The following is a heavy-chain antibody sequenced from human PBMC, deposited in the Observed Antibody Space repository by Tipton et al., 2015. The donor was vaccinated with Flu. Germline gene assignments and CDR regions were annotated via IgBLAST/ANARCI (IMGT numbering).Heavy chain of an antibody. J-gene: IGHJ6*02. CDR1: GGSISSYY. Sequence: TLSLTCTVSGGSISSYYWSWIRQPPGMGLEWIGYYYYSGSTNYNPSLKSRVTISVDTSKNQFSLKLSSVTASDTAGYYCAGVGGSSYYYYGMDVWGQGTTVTVSS. D-gene: IGHD1-26*01. V-gene: IGHV4-59*01. CDR2: YYYSGST. CDR3: AGVGGSSYYYYGMDV.